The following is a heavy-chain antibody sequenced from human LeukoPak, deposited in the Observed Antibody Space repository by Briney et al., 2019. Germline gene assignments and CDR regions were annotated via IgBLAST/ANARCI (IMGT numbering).Heavy chain of an antibody. CDR3: AKAPATGEGYYFYYMDV. D-gene: IGHD7-27*01. Sequence: GGSLRLSCAASGFASGFTFSDYAVSWVRQAPGKGPEWGASVNGRGATTYYADSVRGRFPISRDNSKNTLYLKMISLGADDTAIYFCAKAPATGEGYYFYYMDVWGKGTTVTVSS. V-gene: IGHV3-23*01. CDR1: GFTFSDYA. J-gene: IGHJ6*03. CDR2: VNGRGATT.